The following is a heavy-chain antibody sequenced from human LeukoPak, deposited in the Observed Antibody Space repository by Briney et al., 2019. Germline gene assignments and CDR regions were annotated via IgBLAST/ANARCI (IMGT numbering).Heavy chain of an antibody. J-gene: IGHJ4*02. CDR1: GGSISSYY. CDR2: IYYSGST. V-gene: IGHV4-59*01. CDR3: ARIRYLDPYYFDY. D-gene: IGHD3-9*01. Sequence: SETLSLTCTVSGGSISSYYWSWIRQPPGKGLEWIGYIYYSGSTNYNPSLKSRVTISVDTSKNQFSLKLSSVTAADTAVYYCARIRYLDPYYFDYWGQGTLVTVTS.